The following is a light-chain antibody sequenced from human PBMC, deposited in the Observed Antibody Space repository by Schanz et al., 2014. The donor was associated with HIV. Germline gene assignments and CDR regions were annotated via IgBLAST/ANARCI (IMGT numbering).Light chain of an antibody. Sequence: QSVLTQPPSASGTPGQRVTISCSGSDSNTGSNPVNWYQQLPGTAPKLLIYSNNQRPSGVPDRFSGSKSGTSASLAITGLQAEDEADYYCQSYDSSLRVVVFGGGTKLTVL. J-gene: IGLJ2*01. CDR1: DSNTGSNP. CDR2: SNN. CDR3: QSYDSSLRVVV. V-gene: IGLV1-44*01.